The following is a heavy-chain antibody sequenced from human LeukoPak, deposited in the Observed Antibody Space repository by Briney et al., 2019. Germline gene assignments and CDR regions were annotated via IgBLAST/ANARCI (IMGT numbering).Heavy chain of an antibody. D-gene: IGHD3-3*01. CDR1: GGSISSYY. CDR3: ARAPLLGIFGLDP. CDR2: IYYSGST. V-gene: IGHV4-59*01. Sequence: SETLSLTCTVSGGSISSYYWSWIRQPPGKGLEWIGYIYYSGSTHYNPSLKSRVTISVDTSKNQFSLKLSSVTAADTAVYYCARAPLLGIFGLDPWGQGTLVTVSS. J-gene: IGHJ5*02.